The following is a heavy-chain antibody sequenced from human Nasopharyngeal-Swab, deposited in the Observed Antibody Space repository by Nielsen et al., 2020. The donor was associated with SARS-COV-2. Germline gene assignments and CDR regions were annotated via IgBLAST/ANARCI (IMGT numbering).Heavy chain of an antibody. D-gene: IGHD3-22*01. CDR1: GFTFSRYT. J-gene: IGHJ4*02. Sequence: SCAASGFTFSRYTMPWVRPAPGKGLEWVAVKSYDGSKQYSADSVKGRITISRDISKTTLYLQMNSLRAEDTTVFSCASTPLDSSGYYYAFHYWGRGTLVTVSS. V-gene: IGHV3-30-3*01. CDR2: KSYDGSKQ. CDR3: ASTPLDSSGYYYAFHY.